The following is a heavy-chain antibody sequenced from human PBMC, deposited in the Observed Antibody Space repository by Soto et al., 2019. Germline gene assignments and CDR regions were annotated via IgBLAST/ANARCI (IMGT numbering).Heavy chain of an antibody. Sequence: GGSLRLSCAASGFTFSSYAMHWVRQAPGKGLEWVAVISYDGSNKYYADSVKGRFTISRDNSKNTLYLQMNSLRAEDTAVYYCARDRAAVSHKRHYYYGMDVWRQGTTVTAP. CDR1: GFTFSSYA. J-gene: IGHJ6*02. V-gene: IGHV3-30-3*01. CDR3: ARDRAAVSHKRHYYYGMDV. CDR2: ISYDGSNK. D-gene: IGHD6-13*01.